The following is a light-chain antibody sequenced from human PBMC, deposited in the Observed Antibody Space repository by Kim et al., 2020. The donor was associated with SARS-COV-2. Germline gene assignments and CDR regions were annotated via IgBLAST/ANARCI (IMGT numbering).Light chain of an antibody. CDR2: DAS. V-gene: IGKV3-11*01. J-gene: IGKJ4*01. Sequence: LSPGERVPLSCRASQSVSSYLAWYQQKPGQAPRLLIYDASSRATGIPARFSGSGSGTDFTLTISSLEPEDFAVYYCQQRSNWPLTFGGGTKVDIK. CDR3: QQRSNWPLT. CDR1: QSVSSY.